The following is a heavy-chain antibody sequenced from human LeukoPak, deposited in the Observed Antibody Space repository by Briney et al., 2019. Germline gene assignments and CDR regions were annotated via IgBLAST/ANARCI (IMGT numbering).Heavy chain of an antibody. CDR1: GYTFTGYY. V-gene: IGHV1-2*02. CDR3: APTNGYYYYFDY. J-gene: IGHJ4*02. CDR2: INPNSGGT. D-gene: IGHD2-8*01. Sequence: ASVKVSCKASGYTFTGYYMHWVRQAPGQGLEWMGWINPNSGGTNYAQKFQGRVTMTRDTSSSTAYMELSRLRSDDTAVYYCAPTNGYYYYFDYWGQGTLVTVSS.